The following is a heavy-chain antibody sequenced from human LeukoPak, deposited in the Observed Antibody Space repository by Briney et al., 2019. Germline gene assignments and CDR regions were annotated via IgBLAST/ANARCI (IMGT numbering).Heavy chain of an antibody. CDR1: SYSIRSDYY. Sequence: PSETLSLTCAVSSYSIRSDYYWGWIRQPPGKGLEWIGTIFHSGSTYCNPSLVSRVSMSVDTSKNQFSLKLYSVTAADTAVYSCARHSQWGLVPWTFDIWGRGTMVTVSS. CDR3: ARHSQWGLVPWTFDI. CDR2: IFHSGST. D-gene: IGHD2-21*01. V-gene: IGHV4-38-2*01. J-gene: IGHJ3*02.